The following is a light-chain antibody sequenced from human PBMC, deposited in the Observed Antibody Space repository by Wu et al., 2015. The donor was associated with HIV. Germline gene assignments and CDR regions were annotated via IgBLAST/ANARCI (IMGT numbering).Light chain of an antibody. V-gene: IGKV3-15*01. CDR2: STS. CDR3: QQFRA. CDR1: QSVSSN. J-gene: IGKJ2*01. Sequence: ELVLTQSPATLSVSPGERATLSCRASQSVSSNFAWYQQKPGQAPRLLIYSTSTRATGIPARFSGDGSGTEFTLTISSTQSEDFAVYYCQQFRAFGQGTKLEIK.